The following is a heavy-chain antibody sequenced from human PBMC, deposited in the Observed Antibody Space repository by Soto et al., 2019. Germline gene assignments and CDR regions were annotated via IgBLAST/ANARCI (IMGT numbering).Heavy chain of an antibody. V-gene: IGHV4-34*01. Sequence: SETLSLTCAVYGGSFSGYYWSWIRQPPGKGLEWIGEINHSGSTNYNPSLKSRVTISVDTSKNQFSLKLSSVTAADTAVYYCARERKIVVVVATKNWFDPWGQGTLVTVSS. D-gene: IGHD2-15*01. J-gene: IGHJ5*02. CDR3: ARERKIVVVVATKNWFDP. CDR2: INHSGST. CDR1: GGSFSGYY.